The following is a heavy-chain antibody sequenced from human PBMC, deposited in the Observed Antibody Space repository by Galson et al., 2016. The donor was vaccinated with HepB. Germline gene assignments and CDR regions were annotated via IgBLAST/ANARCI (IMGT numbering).Heavy chain of an antibody. CDR2: TYSGRSN. CDR1: GGSVNSDPYH. CDR3: TTYLVGNGGTGY. D-gene: IGHD3-16*01. V-gene: IGHV4-61*01. Sequence: SETLSLTCSVSGGSVNSDPYHWSWIRQPPGKGLQWLGHTYSGRSNTYNPSLKSRVTISIDTSKNQFSLTLSPVTAADTAVYYCTTYLVGNGGTGYWGKGTLVTVSS. J-gene: IGHJ4*02.